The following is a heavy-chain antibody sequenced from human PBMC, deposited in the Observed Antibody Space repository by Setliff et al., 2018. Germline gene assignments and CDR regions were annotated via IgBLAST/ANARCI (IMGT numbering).Heavy chain of an antibody. D-gene: IGHD5-12*01. CDR3: TRGPGPWVVVAMPFDC. Sequence: ASVKVSCKTSGFRFTSFGFSWVRQAPGQGLEWMGWISPYSGESNYAQKFQDRLTVTADTSTKTTYMELRSLTSADTAIYYCTRGPGPWVVVAMPFDCWGQGTLVTVSS. V-gene: IGHV1-18*01. CDR1: GFRFTSFG. CDR2: ISPYSGES. J-gene: IGHJ4*02.